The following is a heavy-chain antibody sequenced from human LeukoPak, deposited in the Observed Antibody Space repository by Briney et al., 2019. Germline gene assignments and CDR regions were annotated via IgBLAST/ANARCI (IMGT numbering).Heavy chain of an antibody. V-gene: IGHV4-59*01. J-gene: IGHJ4*02. CDR2: TCDSANT. D-gene: IGHD6-19*01. Sequence: SETLSLTCTVSGGSLSNYCWNWMRQSPGKGLEWIGYTCDSANTYYNPSLKSRVTISVDMSKNQFPLKLTSAPAADTALYYCARWHDSGRYFDYWGRGTSVTVSS. CDR3: ARWHDSGRYFDY. CDR1: GGSLSNYC.